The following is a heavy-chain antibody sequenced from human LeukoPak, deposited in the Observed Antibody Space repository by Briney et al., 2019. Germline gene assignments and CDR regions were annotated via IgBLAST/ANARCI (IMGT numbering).Heavy chain of an antibody. CDR3: VKTHFDHYYGLDV. CDR1: GFTFSSYA. Sequence: GGSLRLSCSASGFTFSSYAMHWVRQAPGKGLEYVSAISSNGGSTYYADSVKGRFTISRDNSKNTLYLQMSSLRVDDTAVYYCVKTHFDHYYGLDVWGQGTTVFVSS. V-gene: IGHV3-64D*09. CDR2: ISSNGGST. J-gene: IGHJ6*02.